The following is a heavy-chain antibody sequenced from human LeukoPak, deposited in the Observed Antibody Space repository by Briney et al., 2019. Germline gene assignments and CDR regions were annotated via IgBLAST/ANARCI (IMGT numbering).Heavy chain of an antibody. CDR3: AKKGRYGSGSYSDY. Sequence: GGSLRLSCAASGFTFSSYGMHWVRQAPGKGLEWVAVISYDGSNKYYADSVKGRFTISRDNSKNTLYLQVNSLRAEDTAVYYCAKKGRYGSGSYSDYWGQGTLVTVSS. D-gene: IGHD3-10*01. J-gene: IGHJ4*02. CDR1: GFTFSSYG. V-gene: IGHV3-30*18. CDR2: ISYDGSNK.